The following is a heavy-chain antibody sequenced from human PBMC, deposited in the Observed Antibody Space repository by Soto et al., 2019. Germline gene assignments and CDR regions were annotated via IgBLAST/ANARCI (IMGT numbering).Heavy chain of an antibody. CDR3: AVGIAVAGSNFDY. D-gene: IGHD6-19*01. Sequence: EVQLVESGRGLVQPGGSLRLSCAASGFTFSSYTMNWVRQAPGKGLQWVSYIHSSTSTIYYTDSVKGRFTISRDNAKNSLYLQMNSLRDEDTAVYYCAVGIAVAGSNFDYWGQGTLVTVSS. V-gene: IGHV3-48*02. CDR2: IHSSTSTI. CDR1: GFTFSSYT. J-gene: IGHJ4*02.